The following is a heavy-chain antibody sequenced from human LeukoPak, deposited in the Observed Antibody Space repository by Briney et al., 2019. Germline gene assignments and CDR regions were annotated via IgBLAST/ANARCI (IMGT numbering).Heavy chain of an antibody. CDR3: AKDGGSAIVVVIRYYFDY. Sequence: PGGSLRLSCAASGFTFSSYAMSWVRQAPGKGLEWVSTISGSGGSTYYADSVKGRFTISRDNSKNTLYLQMNSLRAEDTAVYYCAKDGGSAIVVVIRYYFDYWGQGTLVTVSS. J-gene: IGHJ4*02. CDR1: GFTFSSYA. D-gene: IGHD3-22*01. CDR2: ISGSGGST. V-gene: IGHV3-23*01.